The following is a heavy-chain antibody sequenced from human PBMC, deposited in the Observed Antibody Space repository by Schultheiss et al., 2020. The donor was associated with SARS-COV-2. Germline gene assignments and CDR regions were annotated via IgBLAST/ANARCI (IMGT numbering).Heavy chain of an antibody. CDR1: GGSFSGYY. CDR3: ARGGPVYSSSWYWFDP. V-gene: IGHV4-34*01. Sequence: SETLSLTCAVYGGSFSGYYWSWIRQPPGKGLEWIGEINHSGSTNYNPSLKSRLTTSVDTSKNQFSLKLSSVTAADTAVYYCARGGPVYSSSWYWFDPWGQGTLVTVSS. J-gene: IGHJ5*02. D-gene: IGHD6-13*01. CDR2: INHSGST.